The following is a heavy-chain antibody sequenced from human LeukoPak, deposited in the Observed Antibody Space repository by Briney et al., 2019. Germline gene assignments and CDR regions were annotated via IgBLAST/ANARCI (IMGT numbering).Heavy chain of an antibody. CDR3: ARRWNYGRNYYIDV. D-gene: IGHD1-7*01. CDR2: INDSGRI. Sequence: SETLSLTCAVYGGSFSNYYWSWIRQPPGKGLEWIGEINDSGRINYNPSLMSRVTVSVDTSKNQFSLRLTSVTATDTAVYYCARRWNYGRNYYIDVWGNGATVSISS. V-gene: IGHV4-34*01. CDR1: GGSFSNYY. J-gene: IGHJ6*03.